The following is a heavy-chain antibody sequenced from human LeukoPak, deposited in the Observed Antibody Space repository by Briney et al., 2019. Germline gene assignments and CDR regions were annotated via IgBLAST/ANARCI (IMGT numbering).Heavy chain of an antibody. J-gene: IGHJ4*02. Sequence: GASVKVSCKASGYTFTSYYMHWVRQAPGQGLEWMGIINPSGGSTSYAQKFQGRVTMTRDMSTSTVYMELSSLRSEDTAVYYCARNLEMATILGFGGGYYFDYWGQGTLFTVSS. CDR3: ARNLEMATILGFGGGYYFDY. CDR1: GYTFTSYY. V-gene: IGHV1-46*01. D-gene: IGHD5-24*01. CDR2: INPSGGST.